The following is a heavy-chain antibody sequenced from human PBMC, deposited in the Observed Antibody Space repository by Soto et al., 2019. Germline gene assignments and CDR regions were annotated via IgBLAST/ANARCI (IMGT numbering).Heavy chain of an antibody. CDR1: GGTFSSYT. CDR3: ARETLGYCSGGSCFNAFDI. V-gene: IGHV1-69*08. Sequence: HVQLVQSGAVVKKPGSSVKVSCKASGGTFSSYTISWVRQAPGQGLEWMGRIIPIVGIANYAQKFQGRVTNTADKSTSTAYMELSSLRSEDTAVYYCARETLGYCSGGSCFNAFDIWGQGTMVTVSS. D-gene: IGHD2-15*01. J-gene: IGHJ3*02. CDR2: IIPIVGIA.